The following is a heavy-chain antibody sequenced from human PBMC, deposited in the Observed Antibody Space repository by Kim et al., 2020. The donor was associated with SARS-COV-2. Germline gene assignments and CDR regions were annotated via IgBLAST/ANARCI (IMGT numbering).Heavy chain of an antibody. CDR1: GFTFSSYW. D-gene: IGHD3-16*02. Sequence: GGSLRLSCAASGFTFSSYWMHWVRQAPGKGLVWVSRINSDGSSTSYADSVKGRFTISRDNAKNTLYLQMNSLRAEDTAVYYCARLCDYVWGSYRCFDYWGQGTLVTVSS. CDR3: ARLCDYVWGSYRCFDY. J-gene: IGHJ4*02. CDR2: INSDGSST. V-gene: IGHV3-74*01.